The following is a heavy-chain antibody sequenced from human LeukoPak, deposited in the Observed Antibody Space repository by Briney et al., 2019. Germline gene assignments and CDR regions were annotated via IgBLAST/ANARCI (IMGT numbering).Heavy chain of an antibody. V-gene: IGHV3-53*01. CDR1: GFTVSSNY. CDR2: IYSGGST. CDR3: AREPYYPSSYYYFMDV. J-gene: IGHJ6*03. Sequence: GGSLRLSCAASGFTVSSNYMSWVRQAPGKGLEWVSVIYSGGSTYYSDSVTRRLTISRDNSKNTLYLQMNSLRAEDTAVYYCAREPYYPSSYYYFMDVWGKGTTVTVSS. D-gene: IGHD3-10*01.